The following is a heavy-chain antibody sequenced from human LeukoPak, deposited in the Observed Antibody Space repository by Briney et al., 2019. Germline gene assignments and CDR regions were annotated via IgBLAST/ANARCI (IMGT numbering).Heavy chain of an antibody. CDR3: ATALVGATTDAFDI. CDR2: IRYDGSNK. D-gene: IGHD1-26*01. J-gene: IGHJ3*02. V-gene: IGHV3-30*02. CDR1: GFTFSSYG. Sequence: GGSLRLSCAASGFTFSSYGMHWVRQAPGKGLEWVAFIRYDGSNKYYADSVKGRFTISRDNSKNTLYLQMNSLRAEDTAVYYCATALVGATTDAFDIWGQGTMVTVSS.